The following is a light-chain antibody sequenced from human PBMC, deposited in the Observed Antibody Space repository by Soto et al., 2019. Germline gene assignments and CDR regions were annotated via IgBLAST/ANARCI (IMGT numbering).Light chain of an antibody. Sequence: IQMTQSPSTLSASVGDRVTFTCRASQTISTCLAWYQQKPGEAPKLLIYNASTLEVGVPSRFSASGSGTEFTLTINTLQPADFATYYCQQYNSYPWTFGQGTKV. J-gene: IGKJ1*01. CDR3: QQYNSYPWT. CDR2: NAS. V-gene: IGKV1-5*03. CDR1: QTISTC.